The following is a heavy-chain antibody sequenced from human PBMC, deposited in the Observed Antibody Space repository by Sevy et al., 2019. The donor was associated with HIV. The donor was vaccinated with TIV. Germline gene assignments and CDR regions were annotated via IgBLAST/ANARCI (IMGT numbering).Heavy chain of an antibody. CDR1: GFNIESYW. CDR2: IKEDDTVK. J-gene: IGHJ4*02. Sequence: GGSLRLSCAASGFNIESYWMNWVRQAPGKPLEWVANIKEDDTVKYYVDSVQGRFTIFRDNGRNLVYLVMNNLRVEDTALYYCVRAIQSEGSFWGQGTLVTVS. D-gene: IGHD2-2*02. V-gene: IGHV3-7*04. CDR3: VRAIQSEGSF.